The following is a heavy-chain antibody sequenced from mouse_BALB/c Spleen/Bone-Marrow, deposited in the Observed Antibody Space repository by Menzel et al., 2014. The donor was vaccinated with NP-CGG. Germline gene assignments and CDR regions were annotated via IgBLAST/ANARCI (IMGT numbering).Heavy chain of an antibody. J-gene: IGHJ4*01. V-gene: IGHV1-80*01. Sequence: VQLQQSGAETVRPGSSVKISCKASGYAFSNNWMNWMKQRPGQGLEWIGQIYPGDGDTNYNGKFKGKATLTADKSSSIAYMQLSSLTSEDSAVYFCHYFGSDYYVMDYWGQGTSVTVSS. D-gene: IGHD1-1*01. CDR3: HYFGSDYYVMDY. CDR2: IYPGDGDT. CDR1: GYAFSNNW.